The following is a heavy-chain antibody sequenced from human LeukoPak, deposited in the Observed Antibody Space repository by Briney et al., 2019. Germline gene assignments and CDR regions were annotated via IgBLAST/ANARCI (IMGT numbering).Heavy chain of an antibody. CDR2: INPNRGGT. CDR1: GYTFTGYY. D-gene: IGHD6-13*01. J-gene: IGHJ4*02. Sequence: GSVTVSCKGSGYTFTGYYMHWVRQAPGQGLEWMGWINPNRGGTNYAQNFPCSVTMTTNTSITTAYMQRSRLRSDHTAVYYCARNKWYSSSWHLFDYWGQGTLVTVSS. V-gene: IGHV1-2*02. CDR3: ARNKWYSSSWHLFDY.